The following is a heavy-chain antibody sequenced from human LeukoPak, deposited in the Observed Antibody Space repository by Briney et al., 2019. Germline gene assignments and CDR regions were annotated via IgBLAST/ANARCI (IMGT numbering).Heavy chain of an antibody. J-gene: IGHJ3*02. D-gene: IGHD3-9*01. V-gene: IGHV3-20*04. CDR2: INWNGGST. Sequence: PGGSLRLSWAASGFTFDDYGMSWVRQAPGKGLEWVSGINWNGGSTGYADSVKGRFTISRDNAKNSLYLQMNSLRAEDTALYYCARDHYDILTGYDAFDIWGQGTMVTVSS. CDR1: GFTFDDYG. CDR3: ARDHYDILTGYDAFDI.